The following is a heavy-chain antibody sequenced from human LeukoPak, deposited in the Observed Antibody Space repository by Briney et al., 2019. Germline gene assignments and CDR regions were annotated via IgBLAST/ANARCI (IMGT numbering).Heavy chain of an antibody. CDR3: TTYYDILTGYNPFDY. J-gene: IGHJ4*02. D-gene: IGHD3-9*01. V-gene: IGHV3-15*01. CDR1: GFTFSKAW. Sequence: GGSLRLSCAASGFTFSKAWMSWVRQAPGKGLELVGRIKNKAEGGTADYAAPVKGRFAISRDDSESTLYLQMNNLKAEDTAVYYCTTYYDILTGYNPFDYWGQGTLVTVSS. CDR2: IKNKAEGGTA.